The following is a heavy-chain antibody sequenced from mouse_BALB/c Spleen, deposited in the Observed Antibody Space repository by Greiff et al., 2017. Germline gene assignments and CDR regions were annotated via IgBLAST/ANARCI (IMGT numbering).Heavy chain of an antibody. CDR2: INPSNGGT. Sequence: QVQLQQSGAELVQPGASVKLSCKASGYTFTSYYMYWVHQRPGQGLALIGEINPSNGGTNFNEKFKSKATLTVDKSSSTAYMQLSSLTSEDSAVSNCTRENSRGSIYYWYFDVWGAGTTVTVSS. CDR1: GYTFTSYY. V-gene: IGHV1S81*02. D-gene: IGHD1-1*01. CDR3: TRENSRGSIYYWYFDV. J-gene: IGHJ1*01.